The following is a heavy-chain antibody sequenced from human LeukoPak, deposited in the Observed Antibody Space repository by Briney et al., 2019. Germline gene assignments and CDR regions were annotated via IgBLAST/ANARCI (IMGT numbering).Heavy chain of an antibody. CDR3: ASSSEGPPDYYYYGMDV. CDR2: IIPIFGIA. D-gene: IGHD3-10*01. V-gene: IGHV1-69*04. J-gene: IGHJ6*02. CDR1: GGSLRRYV. Sequence: SVKVSCKASGGSLRRYVFAWVRQAPGQGLEWMGRIIPIFGIANYAQKFQGRVTITADKSTSTAYMELSSLRSEDTAVYYCASSSEGPPDYYYYGMDVWGQGTTVTVSS.